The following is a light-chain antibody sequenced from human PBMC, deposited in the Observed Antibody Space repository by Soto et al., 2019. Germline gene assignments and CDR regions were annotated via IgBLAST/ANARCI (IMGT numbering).Light chain of an antibody. CDR2: EVN. CDR1: GSDIGGYNF. J-gene: IGLJ1*01. Sequence: QSALTQPPSASGSPGQSVTISCTGTGSDIGGYNFVSWYQQHPGKVPKLIIYEVNKRPSGVPDRFSGSKSGNTASLTASGLQADDEADYYCSSYAGTNNRYVFGTGTKVTVL. V-gene: IGLV2-8*01. CDR3: SSYAGTNNRYV.